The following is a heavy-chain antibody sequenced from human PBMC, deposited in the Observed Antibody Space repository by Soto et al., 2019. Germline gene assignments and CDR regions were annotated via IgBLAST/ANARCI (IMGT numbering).Heavy chain of an antibody. CDR3: ARGETYLGV. J-gene: IGHJ6*02. CDR2: IIPIFGSR. CDR1: RDTFSKYA. D-gene: IGHD3-16*01. Sequence: QVQLVQSGAEVKKSGSSVKVSCKASRDTFSKYAFNWVRQAPGQGLEWMGWIIPIFGSRNYAEKFQGRVTITADESTSTAYMELRSLRFEDTAVYYCARGETYLGVWGQGTTVTVSS. V-gene: IGHV1-69*01.